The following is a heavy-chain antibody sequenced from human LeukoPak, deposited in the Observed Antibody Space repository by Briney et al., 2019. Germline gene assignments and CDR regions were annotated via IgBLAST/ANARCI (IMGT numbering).Heavy chain of an antibody. V-gene: IGHV3-30*03. CDR2: ISYDGSQK. D-gene: IGHD3-22*01. CDR1: GFTFSSYG. J-gene: IGHJ4*02. Sequence: GGSLRLSCAASGFTFSSYGMHWVRQAPGKGLEWVAVISYDGSQKYYADSVKGRFTISRDNAKNSLYLQMNSLRAEDTAVYYCARGAYYYEDWGQGTLVTVSS. CDR3: ARGAYYYED.